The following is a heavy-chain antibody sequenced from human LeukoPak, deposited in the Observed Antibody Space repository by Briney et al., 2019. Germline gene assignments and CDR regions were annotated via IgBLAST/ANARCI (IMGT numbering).Heavy chain of an antibody. Sequence: SETLSLTCTLSGGSLSSGGYYWSWIRPHPGKGLEWIGYISYSGRTYYNPSLKRRVTISVDTSKNEFSLKLSSVTAADTAVYDCARAGPWGIVVEPDAMLSAWFDPWGQGTLVTVSS. V-gene: IGHV4-31*03. CDR1: GGSLSSGGYY. D-gene: IGHD2-2*01. J-gene: IGHJ5*02. CDR2: ISYSGRT. CDR3: ARAGPWGIVVEPDAMLSAWFDP.